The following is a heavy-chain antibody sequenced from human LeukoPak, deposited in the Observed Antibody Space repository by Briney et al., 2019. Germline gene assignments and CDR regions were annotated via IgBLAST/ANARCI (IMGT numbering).Heavy chain of an antibody. Sequence: GRSLRLSCAASGFTFSSYAMHWVRQAPGKGLEWVAVISYDGSNKYYADSVKGRFTISRDNSKNTLYLQMNSLRAEDTAVYYCARDRGIAVAGTYYYYGMDVWGQGTTVTVSS. D-gene: IGHD6-19*01. CDR1: GFTFSSYA. CDR2: ISYDGSNK. J-gene: IGHJ6*02. V-gene: IGHV3-30*14. CDR3: ARDRGIAVAGTYYYYGMDV.